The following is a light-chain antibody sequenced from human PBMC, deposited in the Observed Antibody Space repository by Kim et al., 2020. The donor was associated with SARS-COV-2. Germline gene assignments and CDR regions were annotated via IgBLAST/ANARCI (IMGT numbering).Light chain of an antibody. CDR1: SSDVGGYNY. CDR3: SSYTSSSTLV. J-gene: IGLJ2*01. Sequence: GHSLTISCTGTSSDVGGYNYVSWYQQHPGKVPKLMIYDVSSRPSGVSNRFSGSKSGNTASLTISGLQTEDEADYYCSSYTSSSTLVFGAGTQLTVL. V-gene: IGLV2-14*03. CDR2: DVS.